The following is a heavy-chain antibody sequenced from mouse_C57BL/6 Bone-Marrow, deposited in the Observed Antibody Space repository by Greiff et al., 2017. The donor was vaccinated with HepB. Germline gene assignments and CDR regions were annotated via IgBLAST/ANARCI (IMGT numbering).Heavy chain of an antibody. V-gene: IGHV5-15*01. CDR2: ISNLAYSI. CDR1: GFTFSDYG. CDR3: ARGGLTYAMDY. Sequence: EVQLVESGGGLVQPGGSLKLSCAASGFTFSDYGMAWVRQAPRKGPEWVAFISNLAYSIYYADTVTGRFTISSENAKNTLYLEMSSLRSEDTAMYYCARGGLTYAMDYWGQGTSVTVSS. J-gene: IGHJ4*01.